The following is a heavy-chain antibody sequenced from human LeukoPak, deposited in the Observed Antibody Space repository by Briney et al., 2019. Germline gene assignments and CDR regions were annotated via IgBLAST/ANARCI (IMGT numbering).Heavy chain of an antibody. J-gene: IGHJ3*02. V-gene: IGHV3-23*01. CDR1: GLSFSSYA. CDR3: AKDLNYGSGSTPRGAFDI. CDR2: ISGSGGNT. D-gene: IGHD3-10*01. Sequence: EGSLRLSCAASGLSFSSYAMSWVRQVPGKGLEWVSGISGSGGNTYYADSVEGRFSISRDNSKNTLYLQMNSLTAEDTAVYYCAKDLNYGSGSTPRGAFDIWGRGTKLTVSS.